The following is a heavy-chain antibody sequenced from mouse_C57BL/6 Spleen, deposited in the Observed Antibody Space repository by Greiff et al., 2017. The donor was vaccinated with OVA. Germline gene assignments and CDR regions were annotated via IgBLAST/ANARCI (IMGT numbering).Heavy chain of an antibody. J-gene: IGHJ3*01. CDR1: GYTFTSYW. CDR2: IDPSDSYT. D-gene: IGHD2-2*01. CDR3: ARSYGYDGAY. V-gene: IGHV1-69*01. Sequence: QVQLQQPGAELVMPGASVQLSCKASGYTFTSYWLHWVQQRPGQGLEWIGEIDPSDSYTNYNHKFKGKSTLSVDKSSSTAYMQLSSLTSEDSAVYYCARSYGYDGAYWGQGTLVTVSA.